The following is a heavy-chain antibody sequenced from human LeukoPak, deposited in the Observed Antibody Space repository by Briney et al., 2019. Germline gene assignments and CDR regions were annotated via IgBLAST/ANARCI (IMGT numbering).Heavy chain of an antibody. J-gene: IGHJ5*02. D-gene: IGHD6-13*01. CDR3: ARDWRVPQQLPPSRGFDP. CDR2: INPNSGGT. CDR1: GYTFTGYY. Sequence: ASVKVSCKASGYTFTGYYMHWVRQAPGQGLEWMGWINPNSGGTNYAQKFQGRVTMTRDTSISTAYMELSRLRSDDTAVYYCARDWRVPQQLPPSRGFDPWGQGTLVTVSS. V-gene: IGHV1-2*02.